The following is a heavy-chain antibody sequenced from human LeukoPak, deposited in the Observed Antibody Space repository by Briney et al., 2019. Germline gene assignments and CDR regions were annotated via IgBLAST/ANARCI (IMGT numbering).Heavy chain of an antibody. CDR3: AIEGIGYCPMGVCFGGGPFDY. D-gene: IGHD2-8*01. CDR1: GGSINSGTYY. J-gene: IGHJ4*02. CDR2: IYYSGST. Sequence: ETSETLSLTCTVSGGSINSGTYYWNWIRQHPGKGLEWIGYIYYSGSTYYSPSLKSRVTISMDTSKNQFSLELSSVTAADTAVYFFAIEGIGYCPMGVCFGGGPFDYWGQGTLVTVSS. V-gene: IGHV4-31*03.